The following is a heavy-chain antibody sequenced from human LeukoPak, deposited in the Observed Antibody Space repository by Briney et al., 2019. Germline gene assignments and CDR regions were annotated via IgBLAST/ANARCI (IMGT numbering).Heavy chain of an antibody. D-gene: IGHD3-22*01. J-gene: IGHJ3*02. V-gene: IGHV3-53*01. CDR3: ARGLFLSGYLDAFDI. CDR1: GFTVSNKY. Sequence: GGSLRLSCAASGFTVSNKYMTWVRQAPGKGLEWVSLIYSDGRTYYADSVKGRCTISRDNSKNTLYLQMNSLRVEDTAMYYCARGLFLSGYLDAFDIWGQGTVVTVSS. CDR2: IYSDGRT.